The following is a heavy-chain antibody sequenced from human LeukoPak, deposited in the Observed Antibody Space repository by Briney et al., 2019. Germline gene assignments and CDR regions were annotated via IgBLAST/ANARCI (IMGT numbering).Heavy chain of an antibody. J-gene: IGHJ4*02. V-gene: IGHV3-23*01. CDR2: ISGSGGDT. CDR1: GFTFSNFL. CDR3: AKKGATTGNFDY. Sequence: GGSLRLSCAASGFTFSNFLMTWVRQAPGKGPEWDSAISGSGGDTYYADSVKGRFTISRDNSKNTLYLQMNSLRAEDTAVYYCAKKGATTGNFDYWGQGTLVTVSS. D-gene: IGHD1-26*01.